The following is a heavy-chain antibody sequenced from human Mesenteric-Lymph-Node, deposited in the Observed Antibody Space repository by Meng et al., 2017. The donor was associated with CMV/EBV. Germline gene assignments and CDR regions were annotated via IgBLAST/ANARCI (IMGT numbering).Heavy chain of an antibody. CDR3: ATIGYCTNGVCYHYYGMDV. Sequence: GGSLRLSCVASGFTFSHYGMHWVRQAPGKGLEWVSYISSSSSYIYYADSVKGRFTISRDNAKNSLYLQMNSLRAEDTAVYYCATIGYCTNGVCYHYYGMDVWGQGTTVTISS. CDR2: ISSSSSYI. J-gene: IGHJ6*02. CDR1: GFTFSHYG. D-gene: IGHD2-8*01. V-gene: IGHV3-21*05.